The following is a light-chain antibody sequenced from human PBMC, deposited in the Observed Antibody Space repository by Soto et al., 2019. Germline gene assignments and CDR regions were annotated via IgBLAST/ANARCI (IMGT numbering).Light chain of an antibody. J-gene: IGKJ1*01. CDR2: AAS. Sequence: EIVMTQSPATLSVSPGEGATLSCRASQSISSKLAWYQQKPGQAPRLLIYAASTRATGVPARFSGSGSGTEFTLTISGLQSEDVAVYYCQHYNDWRWTFGQGTKVEIK. V-gene: IGKV3-15*01. CDR3: QHYNDWRWT. CDR1: QSISSK.